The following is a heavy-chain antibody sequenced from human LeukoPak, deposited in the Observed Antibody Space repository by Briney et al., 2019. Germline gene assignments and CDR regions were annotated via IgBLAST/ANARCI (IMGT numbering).Heavy chain of an antibody. CDR1: GFTFSSYG. Sequence: PGGSLRLSCAASGFTFSSYGMHWVRQAPGKGLEWVAVISYDGSNKYYADSVKGRFTISRDNSKNTLYLQMNSLRAEDTAVYYCAKDQDLWSGYSSPGYYYGMDVWGQGTTVTVSS. CDR2: ISYDGSNK. D-gene: IGHD3-3*01. CDR3: AKDQDLWSGYSSPGYYYGMDV. J-gene: IGHJ6*02. V-gene: IGHV3-30*18.